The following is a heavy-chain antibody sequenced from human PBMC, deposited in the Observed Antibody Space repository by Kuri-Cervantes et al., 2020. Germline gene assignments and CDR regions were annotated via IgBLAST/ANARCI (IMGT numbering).Heavy chain of an antibody. J-gene: IGHJ4*02. V-gene: IGHV1-18*01. CDR3: PRVAGGGLLDGTL. CDR2: ISAYNGDT. CDR1: GYTFPNYG. Sequence: ASVKVSYKASGYTFPNYGISWVRQAPGKGLEWLGWISAYNGDTKYAQKPHGRVTLTTDTSTSTAYMELRSLRSGDTSVSYCPRVAGGGLLDGTLWGQGTLVTVSS. D-gene: IGHD2-15*01.